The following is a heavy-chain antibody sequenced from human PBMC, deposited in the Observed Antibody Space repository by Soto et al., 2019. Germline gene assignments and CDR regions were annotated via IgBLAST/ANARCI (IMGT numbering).Heavy chain of an antibody. CDR3: VRVRSTTVTYYFDY. V-gene: IGHV3-64*01. D-gene: IGHD4-17*01. CDR2: ISNNGGST. Sequence: GGSLRLSCVASGFTFSSYAMHWVRQAPGKGLEYVSAISNNGGSTYYANSVKGRFTISRDNSKNTLYLQMGSLRVEDMAVYYCVRVRSTTVTYYFDYWGQGTLVTVSS. J-gene: IGHJ4*02. CDR1: GFTFSSYA.